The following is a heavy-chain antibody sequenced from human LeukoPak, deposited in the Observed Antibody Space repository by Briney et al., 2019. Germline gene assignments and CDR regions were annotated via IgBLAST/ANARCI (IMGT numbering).Heavy chain of an antibody. Sequence: PGRSLRLSCAASGFTFDDYAMHWVRQAPGKGLEWVSGISWNSGSIGYADSVKGRFTISRDNAKNSLYLQMNSLRAEDTALYYCAKPSYYYGSGSGAFDIWGQGTMVTVSS. D-gene: IGHD3-10*01. J-gene: IGHJ3*02. V-gene: IGHV3-9*01. CDR3: AKPSYYYGSGSGAFDI. CDR2: ISWNSGSI. CDR1: GFTFDDYA.